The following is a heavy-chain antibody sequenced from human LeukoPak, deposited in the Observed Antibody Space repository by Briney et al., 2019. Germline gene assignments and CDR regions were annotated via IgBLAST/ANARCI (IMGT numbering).Heavy chain of an antibody. J-gene: IGHJ4*02. Sequence: PSETLSLTCAVSGYSISSGYYWGWIRQPPGKGLEWIGSIYYSGSTYYNPSLKSRVTISVDTSKNQFSLKLSSVTAADTAVYYCARLELGYCSSTSCHAFDYWGQGTLVIVSS. CDR1: GYSISSGYY. CDR3: ARLELGYCSSTSCHAFDY. V-gene: IGHV4-38-2*01. CDR2: IYYSGST. D-gene: IGHD2-2*01.